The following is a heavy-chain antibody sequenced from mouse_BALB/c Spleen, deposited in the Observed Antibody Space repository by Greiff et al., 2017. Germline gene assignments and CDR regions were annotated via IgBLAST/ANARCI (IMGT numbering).Heavy chain of an antibody. Sequence: VQLQQSGPGLVKPSQSLSLTCTVTGYSITSDYAWNWIRQFPGNKLEWMGYISYSGSTSYNPSLKSRISITRDTSKNQFFLQLNSVTTEDTATYYCARGGYGNYGSYAMDYWGQGTSVTVAS. CDR3: ARGGYGNYGSYAMDY. J-gene: IGHJ4*01. CDR1: GYSITSDYA. D-gene: IGHD2-10*02. CDR2: ISYSGST. V-gene: IGHV3-2*02.